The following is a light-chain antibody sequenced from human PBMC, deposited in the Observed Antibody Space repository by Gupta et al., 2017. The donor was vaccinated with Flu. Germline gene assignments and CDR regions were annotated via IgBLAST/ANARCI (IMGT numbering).Light chain of an antibody. J-gene: IGKJ1*01. CDR3: QQNYSPPSA. Sequence: DIHMTQSPSSLSASVGDRVTITCRASQNIVDYLNWYQQKPGEAPKLLVYGASSLQGGVPPRFSGSRSGTTFTLTISSLESADYGTYYCQQNYSPPSAFGQGTRVDIK. V-gene: IGKV1-39*01. CDR2: GAS. CDR1: QNIVDY.